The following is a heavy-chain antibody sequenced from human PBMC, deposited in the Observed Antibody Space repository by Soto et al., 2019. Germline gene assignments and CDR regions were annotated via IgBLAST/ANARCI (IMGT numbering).Heavy chain of an antibody. V-gene: IGHV3-30*18. CDR3: AKSGPVAGMFDY. Sequence: RLCSAACGFSFKSYVMHWVLQAPGKGLEWVAVISYDGSNKYYADSVKGRFTISRDNSKNTLYLQMNSLRAEDTAVYYCAKSGPVAGMFDYWGQGTLVTVSS. CDR2: ISYDGSNK. J-gene: IGHJ4*02. D-gene: IGHD6-19*01. CDR1: GFSFKSYV.